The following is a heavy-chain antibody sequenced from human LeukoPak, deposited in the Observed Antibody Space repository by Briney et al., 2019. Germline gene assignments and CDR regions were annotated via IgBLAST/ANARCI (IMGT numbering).Heavy chain of an antibody. CDR3: ARGSRDYGDYIDY. V-gene: IGHV4-61*02. J-gene: IGHJ4*02. Sequence: SETLSLTCTVSTGSVSSGTYYWTWIRQPAGKGLEWIGRIFISGNTNYNPSLKSRVTISVDTSKKQFSLRLSSVTAADTAVYYCARGSRDYGDYIDYWGQGILVTVSS. D-gene: IGHD4-17*01. CDR2: IFISGNT. CDR1: TGSVSSGTYY.